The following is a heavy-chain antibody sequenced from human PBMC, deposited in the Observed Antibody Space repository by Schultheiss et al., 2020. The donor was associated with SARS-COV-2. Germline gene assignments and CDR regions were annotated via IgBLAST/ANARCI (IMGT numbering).Heavy chain of an antibody. Sequence: SETLSLTCAVYGGSFSGYYWSWIRQPPGKGLEWIGEINHSGSTNYNPSLKSRVTISVDTSKNQFSLKLSSVTAADTAVYYCARMGGQWLAYYSFDFWGQGILVTVSS. J-gene: IGHJ4*02. D-gene: IGHD6-19*01. CDR1: GGSFSGYY. CDR3: ARMGGQWLAYYSFDF. CDR2: INHSGST. V-gene: IGHV4-34*01.